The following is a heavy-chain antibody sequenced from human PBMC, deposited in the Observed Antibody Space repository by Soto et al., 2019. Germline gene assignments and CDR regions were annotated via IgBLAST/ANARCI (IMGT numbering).Heavy chain of an antibody. J-gene: IGHJ4*02. CDR3: ARSTSSGWYEGHGY. Sequence: QVQLQESGPGLVKPSGTLSLTCAVSGGSISSSNWWSWVRQPPGKGLEWIGEIYHSGTTNYNPSLKSRVPXXVXKXXTQFSLKLSSVTAADTAVYYCARSTSSGWYEGHGYWGQGTLVTVSS. D-gene: IGHD6-19*01. CDR1: GGSISSSNW. CDR2: IYHSGTT. V-gene: IGHV4-4*02.